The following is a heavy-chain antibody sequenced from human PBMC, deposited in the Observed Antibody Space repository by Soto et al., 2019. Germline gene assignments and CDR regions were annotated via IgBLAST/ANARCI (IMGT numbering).Heavy chain of an antibody. CDR2: IYYSGST. Sequence: QVQLQESGPGLVKPSQTLSLTCTVAGGSISSGSYYWSWIRQLPGKGLEWNGYIYYSGSTYYNPSLKSRVAISVDTSKNQFSLKLNSVTAADTAVYYCATRTDYYYGSGSLGGMDVWGQGTTVTVSS. CDR3: ATRTDYYYGSGSLGGMDV. V-gene: IGHV4-31*03. J-gene: IGHJ6*02. CDR1: GGSISSGSYY. D-gene: IGHD3-10*01.